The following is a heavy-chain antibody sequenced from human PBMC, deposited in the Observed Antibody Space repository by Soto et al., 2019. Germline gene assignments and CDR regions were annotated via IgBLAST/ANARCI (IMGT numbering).Heavy chain of an antibody. D-gene: IGHD5-18*01. CDR2: IYYSGST. CDR1: GGSISSSSYY. Sequence: QLQLQESGPGLVKPSETLSLTCTVSGGSISSSSYYWGWIRQPPGKGLEWIGSIYYSGSTYYNPSLKSRVTISVDTSKNQFSLKLSSVTAADTAVYYCARHDPGYSYGSYYYYYGMDVWGQGTTVTVSS. V-gene: IGHV4-39*01. J-gene: IGHJ6*02. CDR3: ARHDPGYSYGSYYYYYGMDV.